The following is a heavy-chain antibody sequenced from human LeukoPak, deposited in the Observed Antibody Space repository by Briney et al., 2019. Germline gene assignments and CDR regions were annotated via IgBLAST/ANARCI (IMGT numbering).Heavy chain of an antibody. CDR3: ARADRLDGGPYLIGP. V-gene: IGHV1-2*02. J-gene: IGHJ5*02. CDR2: INPNSGGT. CDR1: GYSFTDYY. D-gene: IGHD2-21*01. Sequence: ASVKVSCKTSGYSFTDYYMHWGRQAPGQGRGWMGWINPNSGGTSSAQKFQGRVTMTRDTSITTVYMEVSWLTSDDTAIYYCARADRLDGGPYLIGPWGQGTLVTVSS.